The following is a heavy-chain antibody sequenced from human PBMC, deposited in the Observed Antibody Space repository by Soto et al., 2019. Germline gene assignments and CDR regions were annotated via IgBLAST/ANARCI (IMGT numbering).Heavy chain of an antibody. Sequence: QVQLVESGGGVVQPERSLRLSCAASGFTFSKYAMHWVRQARGTGLEWVAVISNDGSNPYYADSVKGRFTISRDNSKNTLYLQMNGLREEDTAVYYCARTGYDRRGYFVEYYFDYWGQGTLVTVSS. J-gene: IGHJ4*02. D-gene: IGHD3-22*01. CDR1: GFTFSKYA. V-gene: IGHV3-30-3*01. CDR2: ISNDGSNP. CDR3: ARTGYDRRGYFVEYYFDY.